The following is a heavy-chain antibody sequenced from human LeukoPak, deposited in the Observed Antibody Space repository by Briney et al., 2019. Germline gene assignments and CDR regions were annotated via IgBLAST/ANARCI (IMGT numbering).Heavy chain of an antibody. D-gene: IGHD2-15*01. J-gene: IGHJ4*02. CDR2: IYPGDSDT. Sequence: GESLKISCKSSGYSLTIYWNNWVPQMPGKGLEWMGIIYPGDSDTRYSPSFQGQVTISADKSISTAYLQWSSLKASDTAMYYCAIHCSGGSCCSGYFDYWGQGTMVTVSS. CDR3: AIHCSGGSCCSGYFDY. CDR1: GYSLTIYW. V-gene: IGHV5-51*01.